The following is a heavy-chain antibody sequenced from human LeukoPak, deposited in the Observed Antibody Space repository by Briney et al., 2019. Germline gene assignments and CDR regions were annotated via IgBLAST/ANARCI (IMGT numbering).Heavy chain of an antibody. J-gene: IGHJ4*02. D-gene: IGHD3-10*01. Sequence: GGSLRLSCAASGLTFSSYGMLWVRQAPGKGLEWVSAISNDGGNKYHADSVKGRFTISRDNSKNTMYLQMNSLRAEDTAVYYCAKGVWFGELHYWGQGTLVIVSS. CDR1: GLTFSSYG. V-gene: IGHV3-30*18. CDR2: ISNDGGNK. CDR3: AKGVWFGELHY.